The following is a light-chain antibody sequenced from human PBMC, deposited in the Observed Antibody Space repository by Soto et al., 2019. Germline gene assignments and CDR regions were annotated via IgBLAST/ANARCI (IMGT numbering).Light chain of an antibody. V-gene: IGKV3-15*01. J-gene: IGKJ1*01. CDR2: GAS. CDR1: QSVSSN. Sequence: EIVMTQSPATLSVSPGERATLSCRASQSVSSNLAWYQQKPGQAHRLLIYGASTRATGIPARFSGSGSGTGVTLTISSLQSQDFAVYYWQQYNNWPPTFRPGTKVEIK. CDR3: QQYNNWPPT.